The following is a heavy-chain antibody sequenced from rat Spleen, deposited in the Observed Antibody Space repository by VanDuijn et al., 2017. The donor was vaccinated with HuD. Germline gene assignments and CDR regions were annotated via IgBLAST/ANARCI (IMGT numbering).Heavy chain of an antibody. J-gene: IGHJ2*01. CDR1: GFTFSDSY. CDR3: ARRHYGYTDYCDY. CDR2: FSYDGLNT. Sequence: EVQLVESAGGLVQPGRSLKLSCAASGFTFSDSYMAWVRPAPTKGLEWVATFSYDGLNTYYRDSVKGRCTIYRDNAKITLSLQMDSLRSEDTATDYCARRHYGYTDYCDYWGQGVMVTVSS. V-gene: IGHV5-29*01. D-gene: IGHD1-9*01.